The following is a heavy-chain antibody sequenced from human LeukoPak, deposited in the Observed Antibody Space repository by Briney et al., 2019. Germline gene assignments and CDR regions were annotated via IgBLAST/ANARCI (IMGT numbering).Heavy chain of an antibody. V-gene: IGHV4-59*01. J-gene: IGHJ4*02. CDR1: GGSISSYY. D-gene: IGHD5-12*01. CDR2: IYYSGCT. CDR3: ARNSGYDQDFDY. Sequence: PSETLSLTCTVSGGSISSYYWSWIRQPPGKGLEWIGYIYYSGCTNYNPSLKSRVTISVDTSKNQFSLKLSSVTAADTAVYYCARNSGYDQDFDYWGQGTLVTVSS.